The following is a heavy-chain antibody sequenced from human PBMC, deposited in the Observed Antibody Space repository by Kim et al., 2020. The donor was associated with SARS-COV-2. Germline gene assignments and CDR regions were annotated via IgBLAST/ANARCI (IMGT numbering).Heavy chain of an antibody. J-gene: IGHJ6*02. D-gene: IGHD3-10*01. CDR1: GFTFSGSA. V-gene: IGHV3-73*01. CDR3: TRLRFGFGELLSRYGMDV. Sequence: GGSLRLSCAASGFTFSGSAMHWVRQASGKGLEWVGRIRSKTNNYATVYAASVKGRFTISRDDSKNTAYLQMNSLKTEDTAVYYCTRLRFGFGELLSRYGMDVWGQGTTVTVSS. CDR2: IRSKTNNYAT.